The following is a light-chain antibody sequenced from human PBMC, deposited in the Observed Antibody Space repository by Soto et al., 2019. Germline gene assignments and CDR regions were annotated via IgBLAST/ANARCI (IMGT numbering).Light chain of an antibody. CDR1: QSVRSSH. Sequence: EIVLTQSPGTLSLSPGERATLSCRTSQSVRSSHLAWYQQKPGQAPRLLIYGASSRATGIPDRFSGSGSGTDFTLTISRLEPEDFAVYYCQQYGSSPVAFGQGTKVDI. CDR3: QQYGSSPVA. J-gene: IGKJ1*01. V-gene: IGKV3-20*01. CDR2: GAS.